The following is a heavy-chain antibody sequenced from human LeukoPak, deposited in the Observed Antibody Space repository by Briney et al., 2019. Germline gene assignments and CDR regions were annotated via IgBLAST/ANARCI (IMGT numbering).Heavy chain of an antibody. CDR3: ARARVTIFGVVRPYWYFDL. J-gene: IGHJ2*01. CDR1: RFAFSTSW. V-gene: IGHV3-7*01. Sequence: GGSLRLSCAASRFAFSTSWMSWVRQAPGKGLEWVANINQDGSEKYYMDSVKGRFTISRDNAKNSLYLQMNSLRAEDTAVYYCARARVTIFGVVRPYWYFDLWGRGTLVTVSS. D-gene: IGHD3-3*01. CDR2: INQDGSEK.